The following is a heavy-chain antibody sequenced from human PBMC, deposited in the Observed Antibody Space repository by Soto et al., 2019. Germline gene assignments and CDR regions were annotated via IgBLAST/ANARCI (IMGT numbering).Heavy chain of an antibody. Sequence: QVQLVQSGAEVKKPRASVKVSCKASGYIFTSYAMHWVRQAPGQRLEWMGWINAGNGNTKYSQKFQGRVTITRDTSASTAYMELSSLRSEDTAVYYCARDSTGYSSSWLYYYYYYMDVWGKGTTVTVSS. CDR1: GYIFTSYA. CDR2: INAGNGNT. D-gene: IGHD6-13*01. J-gene: IGHJ6*03. CDR3: ARDSTGYSSSWLYYYYYYMDV. V-gene: IGHV1-3*01.